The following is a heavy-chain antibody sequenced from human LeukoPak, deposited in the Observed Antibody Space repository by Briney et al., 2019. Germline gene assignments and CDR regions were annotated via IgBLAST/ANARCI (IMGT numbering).Heavy chain of an antibody. CDR1: GYRFTSYW. J-gene: IGHJ4*02. D-gene: IGHD5-12*01. Sequence: GESLKIFCKDPGYRFTSYWIGLVRPMSGKGLELIGIIYPGDSDTTYSSAFQRHVTISADKYINSAHLQWSSLKASDTAMYYCARYGGATPFDHWGQGTLVTVSS. CDR2: IYPGDSDT. CDR3: ARYGGATPFDH. V-gene: IGHV5-51*01.